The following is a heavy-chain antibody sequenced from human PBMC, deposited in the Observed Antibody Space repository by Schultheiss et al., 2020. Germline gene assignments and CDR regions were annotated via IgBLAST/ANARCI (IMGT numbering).Heavy chain of an antibody. CDR3: AREWDGMDV. V-gene: IGHV3-NL1*01. CDR1: GFTFSSYA. Sequence: GESLKISCAASGFTFSSYAMHWVRQAPGKGLEWVSVIYSGGNTYYADSVKGRFTISRDNAYNSLYLQMNSLRAEDTAVYYCAREWDGMDVWGQGTTVTVSS. CDR2: IYSGGNT. J-gene: IGHJ6*02. D-gene: IGHD1-26*01.